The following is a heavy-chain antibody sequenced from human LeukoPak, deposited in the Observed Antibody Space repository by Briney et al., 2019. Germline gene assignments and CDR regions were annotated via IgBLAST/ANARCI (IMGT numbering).Heavy chain of an antibody. D-gene: IGHD2-15*01. CDR3: ARGGVDCSGGSCYLFDP. V-gene: IGHV4-59*01. CDR2: IYYSGST. Sequence: SETLSLTCTVSGGSITNYYWSRIRQPPGKGLEWIAYIYYSGSTNYNPSLKSRVTISVDTSKNQFSLKLSSVTAANTAVYYCARGGVDCSGGSCYLFDPWGQGTLVTVSS. CDR1: GGSITNYY. J-gene: IGHJ5*02.